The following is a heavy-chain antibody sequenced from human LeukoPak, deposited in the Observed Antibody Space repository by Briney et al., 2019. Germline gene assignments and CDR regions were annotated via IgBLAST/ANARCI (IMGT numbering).Heavy chain of an antibody. CDR2: IYSSGNT. Sequence: SETLSLTCTVSSGSITNYYWNWFRQPPGEGLEWIGWIYSSGNTNYNPSLRSRVTISVDMSKNQFSLELTSVTAADTAVYYCARARYSNGFGWFDYWGQGALVTVSS. D-gene: IGHD4-11*01. CDR1: SGSITNYY. V-gene: IGHV4-59*01. CDR3: ARARYSNGFGWFDY. J-gene: IGHJ4*02.